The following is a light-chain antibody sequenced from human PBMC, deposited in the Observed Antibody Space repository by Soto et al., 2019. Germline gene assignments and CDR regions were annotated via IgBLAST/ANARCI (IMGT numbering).Light chain of an antibody. CDR2: RNN. Sequence: QSVLTQPPSASGTPGQRVTISCSGSSSNIGSNYVYWYQQLPGTAPKLLIYRNNQRPSGVPDRFSGSQSGTSASLAISGLPSEDEADYYCAAWDDSLSGPVFGGGTKLTVL. CDR3: AAWDDSLSGPV. CDR1: SSNIGSNY. J-gene: IGLJ2*01. V-gene: IGLV1-47*01.